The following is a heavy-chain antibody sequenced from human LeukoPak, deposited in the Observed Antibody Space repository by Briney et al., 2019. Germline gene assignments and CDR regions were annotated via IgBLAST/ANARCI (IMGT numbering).Heavy chain of an antibody. CDR1: GFTLRSYT. V-gene: IGHV3-21*01. J-gene: IGHJ4*02. Sequence: GGSLRPSCAASGFTLRSYTMNWVRQAPGKGLEWVSSISSSSSYIYYADSVKGRFTISRDNAKNSLYLQMNSLRAEDTAVYYCARGARSIFDYWGQGTLVTVSS. CDR2: ISSSSSYI. CDR3: ARGARSIFDY. D-gene: IGHD1-26*01.